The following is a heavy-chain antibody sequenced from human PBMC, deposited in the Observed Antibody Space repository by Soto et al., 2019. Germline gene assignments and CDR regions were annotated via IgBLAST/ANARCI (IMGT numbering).Heavy chain of an antibody. CDR3: ARYCSGGSCYGGGWFDP. J-gene: IGHJ5*02. D-gene: IGHD2-15*01. CDR2: INHSGST. V-gene: IGHV4-34*01. CDR1: GGSSSGYY. Sequence: SETLSLTCAVYGGSSSGYYWSWIRQPPGKGLEWIGEINHSGSTNYNPSLKSRVTISVDTSKNQFSLKLSSVTAADTAVYYCARYCSGGSCYGGGWFDPWGQGTLVTVSS.